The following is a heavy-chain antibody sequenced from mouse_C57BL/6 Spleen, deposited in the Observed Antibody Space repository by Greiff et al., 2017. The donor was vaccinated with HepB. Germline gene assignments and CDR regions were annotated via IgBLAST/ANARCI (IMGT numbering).Heavy chain of an antibody. V-gene: IGHV1-76*01. J-gene: IGHJ4*01. D-gene: IGHD3-2*02. CDR1: GYTFTDYY. CDR3: ARRSFTAQATGGAMDY. Sequence: QVQLQQSGAELVRPGASVKLSCKASGYTFTDYYINWVKQRPGQGLEWIARIYPGSGNTYYNEKFKGKATLTAEKSSSTAYMQLSSLTSEDSAVYFCARRSFTAQATGGAMDYWGQGTSVTVSS. CDR2: IYPGSGNT.